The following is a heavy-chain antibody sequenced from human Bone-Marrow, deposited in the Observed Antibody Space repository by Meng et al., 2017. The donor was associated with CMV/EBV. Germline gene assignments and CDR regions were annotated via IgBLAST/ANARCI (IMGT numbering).Heavy chain of an antibody. V-gene: IGHV1-69*05. D-gene: IGHD5-24*01. CDR2: IIPIFGTA. J-gene: IGHJ6*02. CDR3: ARHSGLATIMTYGMDV. CDR1: GGTFSSYA. Sequence: SVKVSCKASGGTFSSYAISWVRQAPGQGLEWMGGIIPIFGTANYAQKFQGRVTITTDESTSTAYMELSSLRSEDTAVYYCARHSGLATIMTYGMDVWGQGTTFTVSS.